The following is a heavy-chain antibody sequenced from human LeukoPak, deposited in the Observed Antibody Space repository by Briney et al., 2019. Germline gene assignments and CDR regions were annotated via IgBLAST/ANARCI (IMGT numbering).Heavy chain of an antibody. D-gene: IGHD2-2*01. J-gene: IGHJ1*01. CDR3: ARGPPFGYCSSTSCYRGGRAEYFQH. V-gene: IGHV1-3*01. CDR1: GYTFTSYA. Sequence: VASVKVSCKASGYTFTSYAMHWVRQAPGQRLEWMGWINAGNGNTKYSQKFQGRVTITRDTSASTAYMELSSLRSEDTAVYYCARGPPFGYCSSTSCYRGGRAEYFQHWGQGTLVTVSS. CDR2: INAGNGNT.